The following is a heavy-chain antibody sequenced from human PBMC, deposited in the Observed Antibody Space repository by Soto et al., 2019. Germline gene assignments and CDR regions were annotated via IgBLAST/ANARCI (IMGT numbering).Heavy chain of an antibody. CDR3: ASDNYGGNADPRYCFDY. CDR1: GYSFTSYY. CDR2: INPNGGST. V-gene: IGHV1-46*01. Sequence: ASVKVSCKASGYSFTSYYMHWVRQAPGQGLEWMGIINPNGGSTSYAQKFQGRVTMTGDTSTSTVYMELSSLRSEDTAVYYCASDNYGGNADPRYCFDYWGQGTLVTVSS. J-gene: IGHJ4*02. D-gene: IGHD4-17*01.